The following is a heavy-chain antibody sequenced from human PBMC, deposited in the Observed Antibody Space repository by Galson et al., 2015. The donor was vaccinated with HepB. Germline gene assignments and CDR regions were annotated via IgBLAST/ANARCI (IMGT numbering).Heavy chain of an antibody. Sequence: CAISGDSVSSTSSTWVWVRQSPSRGLEWLGRTYYRSKWYNDYAVSVKGRITINPDTSKNQFSLELNSVTPEDTAVYYCSRGNYGSGGVPCWGQGALVTVSS. CDR2: TYYRSKWYN. J-gene: IGHJ4*02. CDR3: SRGNYGSGGVPC. CDR1: GDSVSSTSST. V-gene: IGHV6-1*01. D-gene: IGHD6-25*01.